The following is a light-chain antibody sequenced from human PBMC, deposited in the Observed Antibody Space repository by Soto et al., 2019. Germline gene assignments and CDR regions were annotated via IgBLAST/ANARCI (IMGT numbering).Light chain of an antibody. Sequence: EVVLTQSPATLSLSPGERATLSCRASQTVYQYVAWYQQKPGQAPRLLIYDASNRATGIPARFIGTGSGTDFTLPISSLEPEDFAVYYCQQRYSWPPLTFGGGTRVDIK. J-gene: IGKJ4*01. V-gene: IGKV3-11*01. CDR1: QTVYQY. CDR3: QQRYSWPPLT. CDR2: DAS.